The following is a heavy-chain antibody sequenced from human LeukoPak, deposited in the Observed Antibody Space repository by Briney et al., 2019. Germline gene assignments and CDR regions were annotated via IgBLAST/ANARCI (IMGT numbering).Heavy chain of an antibody. D-gene: IGHD6-13*01. CDR2: IGTAGDT. CDR1: GFTFNNYD. CDR3: ARATSSSPAGGTLRRSHYFDS. V-gene: IGHV3-13*04. Sequence: PGGSLRLSCAASGFTFNNYDIHWVRQAPGKGLEWVSAIGTAGDTYYPGSVKGRFTISRENAKNSLYLQINSLGAGDTAVYYCARATSSSPAGGTLRRSHYFDSWGQGTLVAVSS. J-gene: IGHJ4*02.